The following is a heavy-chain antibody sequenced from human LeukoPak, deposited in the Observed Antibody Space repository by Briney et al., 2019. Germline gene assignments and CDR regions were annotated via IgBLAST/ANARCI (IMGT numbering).Heavy chain of an antibody. J-gene: IGHJ4*02. CDR1: GFTFSSYW. D-gene: IGHD2-15*01. V-gene: IGHV3-7*01. CDR2: IKPDGSVA. CDR3: ATIYCSGGTCSYFDD. Sequence: QLGGSLRLSCSASGFTFSSYWMSWVRQAPGKGLEWVANIKPDGSVAYYVDSAKGRFTLSRDNARNSLYLQMNSLRAEDTAVYYCATIYCSGGTCSYFDDWGQGTLVTVSS.